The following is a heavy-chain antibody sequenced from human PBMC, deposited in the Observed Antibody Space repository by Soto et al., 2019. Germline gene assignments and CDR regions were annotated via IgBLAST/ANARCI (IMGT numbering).Heavy chain of an antibody. CDR2: ISYDGSNK. Sequence: QVQLVESGGGVVQPGRFLRLSCAGSGFTFSTYGMHWVRQAPGKGLEWVAVISYDGSNKYYADSVKGRFTISRDNSKNTLSLQMNSLRAEDTAVYYCAKASGGGSCYSCYFDYWGQGTLVTVSS. J-gene: IGHJ4*02. CDR1: GFTFSTYG. V-gene: IGHV3-30*18. CDR3: AKASGGGSCYSCYFDY. D-gene: IGHD2-15*01.